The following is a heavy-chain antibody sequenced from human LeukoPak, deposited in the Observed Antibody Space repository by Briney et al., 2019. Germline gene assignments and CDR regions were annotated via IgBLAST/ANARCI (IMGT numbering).Heavy chain of an antibody. CDR2: VRTDENHK. Sequence: QPGRSLRLSCAASGFSSSSYVFHWVRQAPGKGLEWVAAVRTDENHKDYLDSVKGRFTISRDNSKNTVYLQMNSLRAEDTAVYYCARDNDVATVIEYWGQGTLVTVAS. J-gene: IGHJ4*02. CDR3: ARDNDVATVIEY. CDR1: GFSSSSYV. D-gene: IGHD4-17*01. V-gene: IGHV3-33*01.